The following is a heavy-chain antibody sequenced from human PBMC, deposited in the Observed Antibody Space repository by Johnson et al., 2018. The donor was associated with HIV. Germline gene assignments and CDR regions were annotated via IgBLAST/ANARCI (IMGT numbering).Heavy chain of an antibody. D-gene: IGHD3-10*01. Sequence: EVHLVESGGGLVQPGGSLRLSCVASGFTFSSYDMHWVRQATGKNLEWVSAIGTAGDTYYPGSVKGRFTISRENAKNSLYLQMNSLRAGDTAVYYCARDMGRGAFDIWGQGTMVTVSS. CDR1: GFTFSSYD. V-gene: IGHV3-13*01. CDR3: ARDMGRGAFDI. J-gene: IGHJ3*02. CDR2: IGTAGDT.